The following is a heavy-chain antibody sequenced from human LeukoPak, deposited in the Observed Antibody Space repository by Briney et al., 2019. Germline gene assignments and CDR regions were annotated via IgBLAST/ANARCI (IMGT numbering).Heavy chain of an antibody. CDR2: ISSNGGST. J-gene: IGHJ6*03. CDR1: GFSFSSDA. Sequence: QTGGSLRLSCAASGFSFSSDAMHWVRQAPGKGLEYVSAISSNGGSTYYANSAKDRFTISRDNSKNTLYLQMGSLRAEDTAVYYCARMGGYCGGGTCYSPYSYYMDVWGKGTTVTVSS. CDR3: ARMGGYCGGGTCYSPYSYYMDV. D-gene: IGHD2-15*01. V-gene: IGHV3-64*01.